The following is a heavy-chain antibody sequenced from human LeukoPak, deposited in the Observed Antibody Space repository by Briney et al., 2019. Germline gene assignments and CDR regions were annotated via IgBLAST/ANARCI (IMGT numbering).Heavy chain of an antibody. CDR2: ISSSSSYI. V-gene: IGHV3-21*01. CDR3: AKAGIAAAVDVYDY. CDR1: GFTFSSYS. Sequence: GGSLRLSCAASGFTFSSYSMNWVRQAPGKGLEWVSSISSSSSYIYYADSVKGRFTISRDNAKDSLYLQMNSLRAEDTAVYYCAKAGIAAAVDVYDYWGQGTLVTVSS. J-gene: IGHJ4*02. D-gene: IGHD6-13*01.